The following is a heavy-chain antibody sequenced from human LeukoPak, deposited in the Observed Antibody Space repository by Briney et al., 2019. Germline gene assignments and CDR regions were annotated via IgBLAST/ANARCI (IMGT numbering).Heavy chain of an antibody. Sequence: ASVTVSCKASGYTFTSYDINWVRQDTGQGLEWIGWMNPNSVNTGYAQKFQGRVTMTRNTSISTAYMELSSLRSEDTAVYYCARFLGYCSGGSCYSKSYYYYYGMDVWGQGTTVTVSS. D-gene: IGHD2-15*01. J-gene: IGHJ6*02. V-gene: IGHV1-8*01. CDR3: ARFLGYCSGGSCYSKSYYYYYGMDV. CDR1: GYTFTSYD. CDR2: MNPNSVNT.